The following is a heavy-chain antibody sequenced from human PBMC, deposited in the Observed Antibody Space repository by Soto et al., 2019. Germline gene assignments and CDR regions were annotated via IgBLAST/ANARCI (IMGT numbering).Heavy chain of an antibody. CDR2: IRSKAYGGTT. Sequence: GGSLRLSCTASGFTFGDYAMSWFRQAPGKGLEWVGFIRSKAYGGTTEYAASVKGRFTISRDDSKSIAYLQMNSLKTEDTAVYYCTRDLDIPYQLPYDYYGMDVWGQGTTVTVSS. J-gene: IGHJ6*02. V-gene: IGHV3-49*03. D-gene: IGHD2-2*01. CDR1: GFTFGDYA. CDR3: TRDLDIPYQLPYDYYGMDV.